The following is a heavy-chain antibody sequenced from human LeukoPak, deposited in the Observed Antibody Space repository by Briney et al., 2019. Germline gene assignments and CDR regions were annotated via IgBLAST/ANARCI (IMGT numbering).Heavy chain of an antibody. J-gene: IGHJ4*02. Sequence: GGSLRLSCAASGFTFSTYWMHWVRQAPGKGLVWVSRIKSDGSTTSYADFVKGRFTISRDNAKNTLYLQMNSLRAEDTAVYYCASSWSLTNWGQGTLVTVSP. CDR2: IKSDGSTT. D-gene: IGHD6-13*01. V-gene: IGHV3-74*01. CDR3: ASSWSLTN. CDR1: GFTFSTYW.